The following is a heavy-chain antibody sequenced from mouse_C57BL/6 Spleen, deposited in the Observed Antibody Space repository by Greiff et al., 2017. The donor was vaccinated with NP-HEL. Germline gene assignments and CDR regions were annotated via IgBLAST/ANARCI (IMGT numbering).Heavy chain of an antibody. CDR1: GFTFSDYY. CDR2: INYDGSST. Sequence: EVKLVESEGGLVQPGSSMKLSCTASGFTFSDYYMAWVRQVPEKGLEWVANINYDGSSTYYLDSLKSRFIISRDNAKNILYLQMSSLKSEDTATYYCARDPFDCWGQGTTLTVSS. V-gene: IGHV5-16*01. J-gene: IGHJ2*01. CDR3: ARDPFDC.